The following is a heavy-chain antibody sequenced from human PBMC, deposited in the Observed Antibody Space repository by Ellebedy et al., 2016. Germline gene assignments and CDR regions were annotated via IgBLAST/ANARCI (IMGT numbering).Heavy chain of an antibody. D-gene: IGHD4-17*01. CDR1: GFTFRNFF. V-gene: IGHV3-23*01. Sequence: GGSLRLSXVASGFTFRNFFMSWVRQAPGGGLEWISTISGDGDITFSADSVKGRFTISRDNSRYTLYLQMDSLRAADTAVYYCYYGHYSGSWGQGTLVTVSS. J-gene: IGHJ4*02. CDR3: YYGHYSGS. CDR2: ISGDGDIT.